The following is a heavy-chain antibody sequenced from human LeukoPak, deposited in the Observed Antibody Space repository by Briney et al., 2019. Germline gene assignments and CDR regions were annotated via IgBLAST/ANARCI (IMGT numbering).Heavy chain of an antibody. CDR3: ARGGLFKYFFDY. J-gene: IGHJ4*02. V-gene: IGHV3-74*01. D-gene: IGHD2-15*01. CDR1: GFTFSSHW. CDR2: INTDESKI. Sequence: GGSLRLSCAASGFTFSSHWMHWVRQTPGKGLVWISRINTDESKINHADSVKGRFTISRDNAKNMLYLQMNSLRAEDTAVYYCARGGLFKYFFDYWGQGTPLTVSS.